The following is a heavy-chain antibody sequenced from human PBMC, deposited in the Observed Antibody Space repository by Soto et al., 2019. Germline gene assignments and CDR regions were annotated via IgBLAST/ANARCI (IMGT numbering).Heavy chain of an antibody. Sequence: QVQLVESGGGVVQPGRSLRLSCAASGFTFSSYAMHWVRQAPGKGLEWVAVISYDGSNKYYADSVKGRFTISRDNSKNTLYLQMHSLRAEDTAVYYCARDPTIASDYWGQGTLVTVSS. V-gene: IGHV3-30-3*01. CDR2: ISYDGSNK. CDR3: ARDPTIASDY. CDR1: GFTFSSYA. J-gene: IGHJ4*02. D-gene: IGHD6-13*01.